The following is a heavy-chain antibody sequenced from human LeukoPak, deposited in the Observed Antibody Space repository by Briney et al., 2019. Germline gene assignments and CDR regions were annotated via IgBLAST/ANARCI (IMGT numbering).Heavy chain of an antibody. Sequence: SETLSLTCTVSGGSISSGSYYWSWIRQPAGKGLEWIGRIYSSGSTNYNPSLKSRVTISVDTSKNQFSLKLSSVTAADTAVYYCASNPSFYGSGSNNWFDPWGQGTLVTVSS. CDR1: GGSISSGSYY. D-gene: IGHD3-10*01. V-gene: IGHV4-61*02. CDR3: ASNPSFYGSGSNNWFDP. CDR2: IYSSGST. J-gene: IGHJ5*02.